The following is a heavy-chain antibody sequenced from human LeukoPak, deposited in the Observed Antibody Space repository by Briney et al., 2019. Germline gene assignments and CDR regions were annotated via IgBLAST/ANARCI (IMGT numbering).Heavy chain of an antibody. CDR1: GGSFTFTSHA. V-gene: IGHV1-69*01. D-gene: IGHD3-22*01. J-gene: IGHJ3*02. CDR2: LIPIYDSA. Sequence: ASVKVSCKASGGSFTFTSHAISWVRQAPGQGLEWVGGLIPIYDSANYAQKFQGRVTITSDESTRTVYMELSSLRPEDSAVYYCAGFFYDNSGDAFDIWGQGTMVTVSS. CDR3: AGFFYDNSGDAFDI.